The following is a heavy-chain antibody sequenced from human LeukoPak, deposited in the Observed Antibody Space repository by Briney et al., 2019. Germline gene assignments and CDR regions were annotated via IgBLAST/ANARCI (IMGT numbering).Heavy chain of an antibody. Sequence: TLSLTCTVSGGSTDRGDSYWSWIRQHPGRGLEWIAYIYYSGSTYYNPSLKSRVTISVDTSKNQFSLRLTSVTAADTAVYYCARTYSSSAGYWFDPWGQGTLVTVSS. CDR1: GGSTDRGDSY. CDR3: ARTYSSSAGYWFDP. CDR2: IYYSGST. D-gene: IGHD6-13*01. V-gene: IGHV4-31*03. J-gene: IGHJ5*02.